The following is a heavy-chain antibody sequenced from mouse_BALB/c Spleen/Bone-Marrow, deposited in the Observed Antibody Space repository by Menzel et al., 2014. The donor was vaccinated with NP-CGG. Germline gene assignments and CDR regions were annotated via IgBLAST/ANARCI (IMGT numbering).Heavy chain of an antibody. V-gene: IGHV5-9-2*01. CDR1: GFTFSNYG. CDR3: ARHAYYDQTEVSFVY. CDR2: ISGGGSYT. J-gene: IGHJ3*01. Sequence: EVQGVESGGGLVKSGGSLKLSCAASGFTFSNYGMSWVRQTPEKRLEWVATISGGGSYTFYSDSVKGRFTISRDNAKNNLHLQLSSLRSEDTALYYCARHAYYDQTEVSFVYWGQGTLVTVSA. D-gene: IGHD2-4*01.